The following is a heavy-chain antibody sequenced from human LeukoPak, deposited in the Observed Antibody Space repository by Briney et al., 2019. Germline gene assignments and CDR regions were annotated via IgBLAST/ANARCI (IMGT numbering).Heavy chain of an antibody. V-gene: IGHV4-39*01. J-gene: IGHJ6*03. CDR1: GDSITGYY. Sequence: SETLSLTCSVSGDSITGYYWGWIRQPPGKGLEWIGNIYYTGNTYYNSSLKSRVTISLDTSKNQFSLKLSSVTAADTAVYYCARLPHYYYYMDVWGKGTTVTISS. CDR3: ARLPHYYYYMDV. CDR2: IYYTGNT.